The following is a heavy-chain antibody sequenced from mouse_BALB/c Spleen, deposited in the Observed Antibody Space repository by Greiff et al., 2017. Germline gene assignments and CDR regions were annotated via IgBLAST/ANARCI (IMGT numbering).Heavy chain of an antibody. CDR2: ISSGGSYT. CDR1: GFTFSSYA. Sequence: EVHLVESGGGLVKPGGSLKLSCAASGFTFSSYAMSWVRQSPEKRLEWVAEISSGGSYTYYPDTVTGRFPISRDNAKNTLYLEMSSLRSEDTAMYYCARGKYGNYYFDYWGQGTTLTVSS. J-gene: IGHJ2*01. V-gene: IGHV5-9-4*01. D-gene: IGHD2-10*02. CDR3: ARGKYGNYYFDY.